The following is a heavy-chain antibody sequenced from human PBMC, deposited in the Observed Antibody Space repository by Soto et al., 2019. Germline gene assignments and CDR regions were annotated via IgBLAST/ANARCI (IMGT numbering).Heavy chain of an antibody. CDR3: ARMGQWRVPGDYYYGMDV. J-gene: IGHJ6*02. D-gene: IGHD6-19*01. Sequence: VQLVESGGGVVQPGGSLRLSCAASGLTVSSNYMNWVRQAPGKGLEWVSLIYTGGGTYYADSVKGRFTVSRDNSKNTLYLQMNSLRAEDTAVYYCARMGQWRVPGDYYYGMDVWGQGTSVTVSS. CDR1: GLTVSSNY. CDR2: IYTGGGT. V-gene: IGHV3-53*01.